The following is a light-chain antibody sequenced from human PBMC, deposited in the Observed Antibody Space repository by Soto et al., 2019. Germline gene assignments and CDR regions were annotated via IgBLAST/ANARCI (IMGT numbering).Light chain of an antibody. J-gene: IGKJ5*01. CDR2: DAS. V-gene: IGKV1-5*01. Sequence: DIQMTQSPSTLSASVGDRVTITFRASQSIIRWLAWYQQKPGKAPEALIYDASTLRSGVPSRFSGGGSGTEFTLTISSLQPDDFATYYCQQYNHYSTFGQGTRLEIK. CDR1: QSIIRW. CDR3: QQYNHYST.